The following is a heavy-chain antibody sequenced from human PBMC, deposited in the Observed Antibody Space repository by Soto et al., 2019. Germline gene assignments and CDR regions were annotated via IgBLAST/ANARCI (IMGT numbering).Heavy chain of an antibody. CDR2: INAGNGNT. J-gene: IGHJ3*02. D-gene: IGHD2-8*01. Sequence: QVQLVQSGAEVKKPGASVKVSCKASGYTFTSYAMHWVRQAPGQRLEWMGWINAGNGNTKYSQKFQGRVTITRGTSASTAYMAMSRLRSEDTAVYYCAIVAGLMEMTPISSDAFDIWGQGTMVTVSS. CDR1: GYTFTSYA. CDR3: AIVAGLMEMTPISSDAFDI. V-gene: IGHV1-3*01.